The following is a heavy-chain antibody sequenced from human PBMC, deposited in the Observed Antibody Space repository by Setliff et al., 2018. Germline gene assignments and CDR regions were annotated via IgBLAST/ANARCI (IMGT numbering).Heavy chain of an antibody. V-gene: IGHV4-59*01. CDR2: IYDSGST. J-gene: IGHJ3*02. Sequence: SETLSLTCTVSGGSISSYYGSWIRQPPGKGLEWIGYIYDSGSTNYNPSLKSRVTISVDTSKNQFSLKLSSVTAAATAVYYCSRGGNDYKWGAFDIWGQGTMVTVSS. D-gene: IGHD4-4*01. CDR1: GGSISSYY. CDR3: SRGGNDYKWGAFDI.